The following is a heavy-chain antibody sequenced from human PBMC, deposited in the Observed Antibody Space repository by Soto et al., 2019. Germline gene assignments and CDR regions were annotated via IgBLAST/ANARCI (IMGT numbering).Heavy chain of an antibody. CDR2: INPSGGST. D-gene: IGHD3-3*01. J-gene: IGHJ6*02. CDR1: GYTFTSYY. V-gene: IGHV1-46*01. Sequence: QVQLVQSGAEVKKPGASVKVSCKASGYTFTSYYMHWVRQAPGQGLEWMGIINPSGGSTSYAQKFQGRVTMTRDTSTSTVYMELSSLRSEDTAVYYCARGGGPITIFGVAPSGDYYYYYGMDVWGQGTTVTVSS. CDR3: ARGGGPITIFGVAPSGDYYYYYGMDV.